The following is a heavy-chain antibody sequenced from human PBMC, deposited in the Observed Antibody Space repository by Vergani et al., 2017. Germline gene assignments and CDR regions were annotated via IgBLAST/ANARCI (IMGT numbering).Heavy chain of an antibody. D-gene: IGHD3-9*01. Sequence: EVQLLESGGGLVQPGGSLRLSCAASGFTFSSYAMSWVRQAPGKGLEWVSAISGSGGSTYYADSVKGRFTISRDNSKNTLYLQMNSLRAEDTAVYYCAKDFSKTLSYYDMLNGYYSEAAPGDYWGQGTLVTVSS. J-gene: IGHJ4*02. CDR1: GFTFSSYA. CDR3: AKDFSKTLSYYDMLNGYYSEAAPGDY. V-gene: IGHV3-23*01. CDR2: ISGSGGST.